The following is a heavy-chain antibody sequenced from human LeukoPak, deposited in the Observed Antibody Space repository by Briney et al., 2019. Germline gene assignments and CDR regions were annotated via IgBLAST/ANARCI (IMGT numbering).Heavy chain of an antibody. J-gene: IGHJ6*02. CDR1: NYTFTSYG. CDR3: ARDFFDGHGYTFYYYGMDV. CDR2: INAYNGDT. Sequence: GASVKVSCKASNYTFTSYGISWVRQAPGQGLEWMAWINAYNGDTNYAQKFQGRVTLTTDTSTSTAYMELSSLRSEDTAVYYCARDFFDGHGYTFYYYGMDVWGQGTTVTVSS. V-gene: IGHV1-18*01. D-gene: IGHD3-16*01.